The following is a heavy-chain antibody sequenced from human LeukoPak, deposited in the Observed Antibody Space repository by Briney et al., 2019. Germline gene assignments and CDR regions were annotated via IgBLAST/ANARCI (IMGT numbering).Heavy chain of an antibody. CDR3: AREFGGTYYFDY. CDR1: GGSISSSSYY. J-gene: IGHJ4*02. Sequence: PSETLSLTCTVSGGSISSSSYYWGWIRQPPGKGLEWIGSIYYSGSTNYNPSLKSQVTMSVDTSKNQFSLKLSSVTAADTAVYYCAREFGGTYYFDYWGQGTLVTVSS. D-gene: IGHD3-10*01. V-gene: IGHV4-39*07. CDR2: IYYSGST.